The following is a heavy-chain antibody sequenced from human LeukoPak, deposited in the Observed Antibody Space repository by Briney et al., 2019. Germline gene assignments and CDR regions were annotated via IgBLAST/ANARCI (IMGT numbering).Heavy chain of an antibody. J-gene: IGHJ6*03. CDR1: GFTFSDYY. Sequence: GGSLTLSCAASGFTFSDYYMSWIRPAPGQGLEWVSYISSSGSTIYYAASVKGRFTISRDTAKNSLYLQMNSLRAEDTAVYYCARGDENYYMDVWGKGTTVTVSS. CDR3: ARGDENYYMDV. V-gene: IGHV3-11*04. CDR2: ISSSGSTI.